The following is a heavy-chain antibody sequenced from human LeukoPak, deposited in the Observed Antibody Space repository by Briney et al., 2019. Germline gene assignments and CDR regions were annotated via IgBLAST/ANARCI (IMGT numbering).Heavy chain of an antibody. CDR2: INPNSGGT. CDR1: GYTFTGYY. D-gene: IGHD5-18*01. V-gene: IGHV1-2*02. CDR3: ARDWDTAMPSEAFDI. Sequence: ASVKVSCKASGYTFTGYYMHWVRQAPGQGLEWMGWINPNSGGTNYAQKFQGRVTMTRDTSISTAYMELSRLRSDDTAVYYCARDWDTAMPSEAFDIWDQGTMVTVSS. J-gene: IGHJ3*02.